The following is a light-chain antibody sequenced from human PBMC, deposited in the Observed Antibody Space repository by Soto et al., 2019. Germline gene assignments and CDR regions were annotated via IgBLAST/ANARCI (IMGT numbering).Light chain of an antibody. J-gene: IGKJ3*01. CDR1: QSVSSY. CDR3: QQRSNWPPT. CDR2: DAS. Sequence: EIVLTQSPATLSLSPGEGATLSCRASQSVSSYLAWYQQKPGQAPRLFIYDASNRATGIPARFSGSGSGTDFTLTISSLEPEDFALYYCQQRSNWPPTFGPGTKVDSK. V-gene: IGKV3-11*01.